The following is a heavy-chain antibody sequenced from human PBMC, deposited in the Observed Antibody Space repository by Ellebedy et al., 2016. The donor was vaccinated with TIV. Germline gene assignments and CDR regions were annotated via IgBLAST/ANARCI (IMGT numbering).Heavy chain of an antibody. CDR3: ARDGIPAAGREGGGFDY. CDR2: ISYDGSNK. J-gene: IGHJ4*02. D-gene: IGHD6-13*01. CDR1: GFTFSYYG. V-gene: IGHV3-30*03. Sequence: GESLKISCAASGFTFSYYGMHWVRQAPGKGLEWVAVISYDGSNKYYADSVKGRFTISRDNSKNTLYLQMNSLRAEDTAVYYCARDGIPAAGREGGGFDYWGQGTLVTVSS.